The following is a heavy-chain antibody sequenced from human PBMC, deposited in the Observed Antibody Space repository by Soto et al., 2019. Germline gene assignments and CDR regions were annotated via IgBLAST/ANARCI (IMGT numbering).Heavy chain of an antibody. CDR1: GYTFTSYY. J-gene: IGHJ3*02. D-gene: IGHD3-10*01. CDR2: INPNSGGT. V-gene: IGHV1-2*04. CDR3: ARVITMVRDGAFDI. Sequence: ASVKVSCKASGYTFTSYYMHWVRQAPGQGLEWMGWINPNSGGTNYAQKFQGWVTMTRDTSISTAYMELSRLRSDDTAVYYCARVITMVRDGAFDIWGQGTMVT.